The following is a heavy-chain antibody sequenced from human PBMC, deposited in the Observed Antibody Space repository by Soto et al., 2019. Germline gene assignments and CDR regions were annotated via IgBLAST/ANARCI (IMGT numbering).Heavy chain of an antibody. Sequence: QVQLQESGPGLVKASETLSLTCTVSGGSTSPYYWSWLRQPPGKGLEWIGFIDYSGGARYNPSLKSRVTMSLDTSENQISLKWSSMTAADTALYFCARGRPWELYDYWGQGTLVTVSS. J-gene: IGHJ4*02. CDR3: ARGRPWELYDY. CDR1: GGSTSPYY. CDR2: IDYSGGA. V-gene: IGHV4-59*01. D-gene: IGHD1-7*01.